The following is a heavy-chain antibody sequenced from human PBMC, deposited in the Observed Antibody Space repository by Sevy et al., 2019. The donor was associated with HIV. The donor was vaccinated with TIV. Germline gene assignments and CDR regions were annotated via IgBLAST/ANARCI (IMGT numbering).Heavy chain of an antibody. CDR3: ALERLSSNVAEYFQN. D-gene: IGHD1-1*01. CDR2: ISGSGGST. J-gene: IGHJ1*01. CDR1: GFTFSSYA. Sequence: GGSLRLSCAASGFTFSSYAMSWVRQAPGKGLEWVSAISGSGGSTYYADSVKGRFTISRDNSKNYLYLQMNSLRAEDTAVYCCALERLSSNVAEYFQNWGQGTLVTVSS. V-gene: IGHV3-23*01.